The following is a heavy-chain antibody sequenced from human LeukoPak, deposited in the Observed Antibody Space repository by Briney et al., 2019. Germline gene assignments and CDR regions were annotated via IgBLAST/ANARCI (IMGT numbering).Heavy chain of an antibody. D-gene: IGHD2-2*02. V-gene: IGHV4-31*03. Sequence: SQTLSLTCTVSGGSISSGGYYWSWIRQHPGKGLEWIGYIYYSGSTYSNPSLKSRVTISVDTSKNQFSLNLSSVTAADTAVYYCARYCSSTNCYTGGFDPWGQGTLVTVSS. CDR1: GGSISSGGYY. CDR2: IYYSGST. CDR3: ARYCSSTNCYTGGFDP. J-gene: IGHJ5*02.